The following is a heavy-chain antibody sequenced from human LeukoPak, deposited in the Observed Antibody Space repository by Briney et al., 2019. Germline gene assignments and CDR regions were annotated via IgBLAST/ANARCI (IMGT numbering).Heavy chain of an antibody. D-gene: IGHD1-26*01. CDR2: IKQDGSEK. CDR3: ARDKSVGASLFDY. J-gene: IGHJ4*02. V-gene: IGHV3-7*01. Sequence: PGGSLRLSCAASGFSFSSYAMSWVRQAPGKGLEWVANIKQDGSEKYYVDSVKGRFTISRDNAKNSLYLQMNSLRAEDTAVYYCARDKSVGASLFDYWGQGTLVTVSS. CDR1: GFSFSSYA.